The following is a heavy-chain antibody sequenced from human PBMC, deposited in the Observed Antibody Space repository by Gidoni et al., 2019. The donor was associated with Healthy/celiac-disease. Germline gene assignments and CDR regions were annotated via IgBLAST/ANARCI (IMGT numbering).Heavy chain of an antibody. J-gene: IGHJ4*02. CDR3: ARGGLFYYGSGSYSSYFDY. CDR2: ISDDGSNK. Sequence: QVQLVESGGGVVQPGRSLRLSCAASGFTFSSYAMHWVRQAPGTGLEWVAVISDDGSNKYYADSVKGRFTISRDNSKNTLYLQMNSLRAEDTAVYYCARGGLFYYGSGSYSSYFDYWGQGTLVTVSS. V-gene: IGHV3-30-3*01. D-gene: IGHD3-10*01. CDR1: GFTFSSYA.